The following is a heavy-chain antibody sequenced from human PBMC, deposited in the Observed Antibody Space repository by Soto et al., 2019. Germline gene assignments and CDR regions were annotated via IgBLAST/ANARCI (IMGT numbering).Heavy chain of an antibody. CDR2: ISYDGSNK. CDR3: EKDAIAAAGTSWFDP. J-gene: IGHJ5*02. Sequence: QVQLVESGGGVVQPGRSLRLSCAASGFTFSSYGMHWVRQAPGKGLEWVAVISYDGSNKYYADSVKGRFTISRDNSKNTLYLQMNSLRAEETAVYYCEKDAIAAAGTSWFDPWGQGTLVTVSS. D-gene: IGHD6-13*01. CDR1: GFTFSSYG. V-gene: IGHV3-30*18.